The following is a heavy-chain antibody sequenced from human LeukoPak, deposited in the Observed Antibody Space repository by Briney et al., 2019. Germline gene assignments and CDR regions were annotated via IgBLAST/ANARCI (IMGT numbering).Heavy chain of an antibody. V-gene: IGHV3-20*04. CDR1: GFTFTNYA. Sequence: GGSLRLSCTASGFTFTNYAMNWVRQAPGKGLEWVSGINWNGGSTGYADSVKGRFTISRDNAKNSLYLQMNSLRAEDTALYYCARAPARTYYDFWSGYLGGDYYYYMDVWGKGTTVTVSS. CDR2: INWNGGST. D-gene: IGHD3-3*01. J-gene: IGHJ6*03. CDR3: ARAPARTYYDFWSGYLGGDYYYYMDV.